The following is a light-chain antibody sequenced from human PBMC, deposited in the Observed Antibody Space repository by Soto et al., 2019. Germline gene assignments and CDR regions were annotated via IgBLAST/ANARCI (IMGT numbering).Light chain of an antibody. CDR2: DNS. V-gene: IGLV3-21*02. J-gene: IGLJ1*01. CDR3: QVWESGSENYV. CDR1: NIESEP. Sequence: LTQPPSVSVAPGQTATITCGGNNIESEPIHWYRQKPGQAPVLVVYDNSDRPSGIPERLSGSKSGNTATLTISRVEAGDEADYYCQVWESGSENYVFGTGTKVTVL.